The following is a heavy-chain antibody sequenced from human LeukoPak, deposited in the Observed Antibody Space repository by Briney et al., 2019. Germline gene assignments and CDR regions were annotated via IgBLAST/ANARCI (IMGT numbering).Heavy chain of an antibody. CDR1: GYTFTGYY. CDR2: INPNSGGT. V-gene: IGHV1-2*02. D-gene: IGHD1-20*01. CDR3: AKPSGSRYNWNPREGWFDP. Sequence: RWASVTVSCTASGYTFTGYYMHWVRQAPGQGLEWMGWINPNSGGTNYAQKFQGRVTMTRDTSISTAYMELSRLRSDDTAVYYCAKPSGSRYNWNPREGWFDPWGQGTLVTVSS. J-gene: IGHJ5*02.